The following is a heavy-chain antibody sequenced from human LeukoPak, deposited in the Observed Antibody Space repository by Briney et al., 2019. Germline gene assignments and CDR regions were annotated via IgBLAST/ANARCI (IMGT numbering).Heavy chain of an antibody. CDR1: GFTFSSYG. Sequence: GGSLRLSCAASGFTFSSYGMHWVRQAPGKGLEWVAVISYDGSNKYYADSVKGRFTISRDDSKNTLYLQMNSLRAEDTAVYYCAKDGVATIMGGYFDYWGQGTLVTVSS. D-gene: IGHD5-12*01. CDR3: AKDGVATIMGGYFDY. J-gene: IGHJ4*02. CDR2: ISYDGSNK. V-gene: IGHV3-30*18.